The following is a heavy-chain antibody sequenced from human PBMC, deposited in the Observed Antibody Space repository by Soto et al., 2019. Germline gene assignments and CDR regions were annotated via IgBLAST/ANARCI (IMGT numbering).Heavy chain of an antibody. J-gene: IGHJ4*02. Sequence: SGESLKISCRGSGYDFNTNWFGWVLQLPGRGLEWVGIMYPGDSDTRYNPSLQGHVTLSVDVTVSTAFLQWRSLETSDTGMYFCARLPRDCNKTSCYYADHWGQGTQVTVSS. CDR2: MYPGDSDT. D-gene: IGHD3-3*01. CDR3: ARLPRDCNKTSCYYADH. CDR1: GYDFNTNW. V-gene: IGHV5-51*01.